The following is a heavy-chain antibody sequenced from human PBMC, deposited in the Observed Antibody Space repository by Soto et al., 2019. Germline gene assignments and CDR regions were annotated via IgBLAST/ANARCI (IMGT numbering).Heavy chain of an antibody. J-gene: IGHJ5*02. D-gene: IGHD6-13*01. CDR2: INSDGSST. V-gene: IGHV3-74*01. CDR3: ASPYSSSWSQGFGP. CDR1: GFTFSSYW. Sequence: GGSLRLSCAASGFTFSSYWMHWVRQAPGKGLVWVSRINSDGSSTSYADSVKGRFTISRDNAKNTLYLQMNSLRAEDTAVYYCASPYSSSWSQGFGPWGQGTLVTVSS.